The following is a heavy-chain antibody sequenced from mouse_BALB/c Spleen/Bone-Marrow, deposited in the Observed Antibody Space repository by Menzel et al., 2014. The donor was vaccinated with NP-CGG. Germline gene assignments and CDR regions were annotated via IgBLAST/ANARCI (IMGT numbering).Heavy chain of an antibody. D-gene: IGHD2-4*01. Sequence: VQLQQSGPELVKPGASVKVSCKASGYTFTSFVMHWVKQKPGQGLEWIGYINPDNDGTKYNEEFKGKATLTSDKSSTTAYMELSSLTSEDFAVYYCARTMIYFYAMDYWGQGTSVTVSS. CDR2: INPDNDGT. J-gene: IGHJ4*01. CDR1: GYTFTSFV. CDR3: ARTMIYFYAMDY. V-gene: IGHV1-14*01.